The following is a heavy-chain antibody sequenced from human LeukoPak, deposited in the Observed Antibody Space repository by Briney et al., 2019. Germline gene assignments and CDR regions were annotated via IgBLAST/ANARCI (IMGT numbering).Heavy chain of an antibody. V-gene: IGHV4-59*11. J-gene: IGHJ6*03. Sequence: PSETLSLTCTVSGGSISSHYWSWIRQPPGKGLEWIGYIYYSGSTNYNPSLKSRVTISVDTSKNQFSLKLSSVTAADTAVYYCARVSGDSSGYYYPYYYYMDVWGKGTTVTVSS. CDR2: IYYSGST. CDR1: GGSISSHY. CDR3: ARVSGDSSGYYYPYYYYMDV. D-gene: IGHD3-22*01.